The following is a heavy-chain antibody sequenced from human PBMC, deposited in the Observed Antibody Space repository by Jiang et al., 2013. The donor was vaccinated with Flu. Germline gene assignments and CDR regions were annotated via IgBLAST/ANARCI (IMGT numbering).Heavy chain of an antibody. D-gene: IGHD2-2*02. CDR3: VREANEGYTFDI. CDR1: GFTFSSHD. Sequence: GLVQPGGSLRLSCAASGFTFSSHDMHWVRQATGKGLEWVSAIGTAGDTYYPGSVKGRFTISRDNAENSLYLQMNSLRAGDTAVYYCVREANEGYTFDIWGQGTMVTVSS. V-gene: IGHV3-13*01. CDR2: IGTAGDT. J-gene: IGHJ3*02.